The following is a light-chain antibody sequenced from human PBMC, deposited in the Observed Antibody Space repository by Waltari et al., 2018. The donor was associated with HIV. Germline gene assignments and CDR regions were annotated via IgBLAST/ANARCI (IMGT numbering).Light chain of an antibody. CDR1: SSDVGGYNY. Sequence: QSALTQPASVSGSPGQSITISCTGTSSDVGGYNYVPRYQQHPGKAPKLMIYEVSNRPSGVSNRFSGSKSGNTASLTISGLQAEDEADYYCSSYTSSSTPVVFGGGTKLTVL. J-gene: IGLJ2*01. CDR2: EVS. CDR3: SSYTSSSTPVV. V-gene: IGLV2-14*01.